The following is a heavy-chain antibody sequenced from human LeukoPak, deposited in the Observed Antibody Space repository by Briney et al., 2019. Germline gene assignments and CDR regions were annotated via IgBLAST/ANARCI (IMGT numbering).Heavy chain of an antibody. V-gene: IGHV1-24*01. CDR2: FDPEDGET. D-gene: IGHD3-10*01. J-gene: IGHJ6*02. CDR3: ATGPKWFGELLSDPYYYYGMDV. CDR1: GYTLTELS. Sequence: ASVKVSCKVSGYTLTELSMHWVRQAPGKGLEWMGGFDPEDGETIYAQKFQGRVTMTEDTSTDTAYMELSSLRSEDTAVYYCATGPKWFGELLSDPYYYYGMDVWGQGTTVTVSS.